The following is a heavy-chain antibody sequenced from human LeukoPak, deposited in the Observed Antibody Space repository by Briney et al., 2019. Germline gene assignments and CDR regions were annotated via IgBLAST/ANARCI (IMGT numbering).Heavy chain of an antibody. CDR2: INPNSGGT. J-gene: IGHJ6*03. Sequence: ASVKVSCKASGYTFTGYYMHWVRQAPGQGLEWMGWINPNSGGTNYAQKFQGRVTMTRDTSISTAYMELSRLRSDDTAVYYCARGARSSGWYGGYYYYYYMDVWGKGTTVTISS. CDR3: ARGARSSGWYGGYYYYYYMDV. D-gene: IGHD6-19*01. CDR1: GYTFTGYY. V-gene: IGHV1-2*02.